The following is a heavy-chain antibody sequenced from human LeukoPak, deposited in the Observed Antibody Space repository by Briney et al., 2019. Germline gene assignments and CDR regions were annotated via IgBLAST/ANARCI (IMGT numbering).Heavy chain of an antibody. CDR2: IYYSGST. J-gene: IGHJ4*02. D-gene: IGHD3-22*01. Sequence: PSETLSLTCTVSGGSISSGDYYWRWIRQPPGKGLEWIGYIYYSGSTYYNPSLKSRVTISVDTSKNQFSLKLSSVTAADTAVYYCASHGRSGYFDYWGQGTLVTVSS. CDR3: ASHGRSGYFDY. V-gene: IGHV4-30-4*01. CDR1: GGSISSGDYY.